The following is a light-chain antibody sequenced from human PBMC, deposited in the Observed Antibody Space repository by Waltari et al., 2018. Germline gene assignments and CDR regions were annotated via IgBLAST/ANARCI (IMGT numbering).Light chain of an antibody. CDR2: DVS. J-gene: IGLJ3*02. Sequence: QSALTQTASVSGSPGQSITISCTGTSSDVGGSNYVSWYQQHPGKAPKLMIFDVSNRPSVVSNRFSGSKSGNTASLTISGLQAEDEADYYCSSYISSSTLEVFGGGTRLTVL. CDR3: SSYISSSTLEV. CDR1: SSDVGGSNY. V-gene: IGLV2-14*03.